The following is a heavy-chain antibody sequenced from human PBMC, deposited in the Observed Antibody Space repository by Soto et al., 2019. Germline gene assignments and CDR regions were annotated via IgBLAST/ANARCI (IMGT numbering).Heavy chain of an antibody. CDR3: AADEGYSSSSSYYYYGMDV. CDR2: IVVGSGNT. V-gene: IGHV1-58*01. Sequence: ASVKVSCKASGFTFTSSAVQRVRQARGQRLEWIGWIVVGSGNTNYAQKFQERVTITRDMSTSTAYMELSSLRSEDTAVYYCAADEGYSSSSSYYYYGMDVWGQGTTVTVSS. CDR1: GFTFTSSA. D-gene: IGHD6-6*01. J-gene: IGHJ6*02.